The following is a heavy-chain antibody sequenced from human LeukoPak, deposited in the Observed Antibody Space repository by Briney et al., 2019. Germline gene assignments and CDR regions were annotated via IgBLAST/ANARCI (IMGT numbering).Heavy chain of an antibody. J-gene: IGHJ3*02. CDR3: TTEVLEGATDGIFDI. CDR2: IKTKTDGGTT. CDR1: GFTFSNAW. V-gene: IGHV3-15*01. Sequence: TPGGSLRLSCAASGFTFSNAWMSWVRQAPGKGLEWVGRIKTKTDGGTTDYAAPVKGRFTISRDDSKNTLYLLMNSLKTEDTAVYYCTTEVLEGATDGIFDIWGQGTMVTVSS. D-gene: IGHD1-14*01.